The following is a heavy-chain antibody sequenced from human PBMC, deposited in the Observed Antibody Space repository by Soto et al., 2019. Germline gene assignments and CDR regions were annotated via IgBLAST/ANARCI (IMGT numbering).Heavy chain of an antibody. V-gene: IGHV3-23*01. CDR1: GFTFSSYA. CDR2: ISGSGGST. J-gene: IGHJ4*02. CDR3: ASHPRTYSSGWSGLGILT. D-gene: IGHD6-19*01. Sequence: EVQLLESGGGLVQPGGSLRLSCAASGFTFSSYAMSWVRQAPGKGLEWVSAISGSGGSTYYADSVKGRFTISRDNSKNTLYLQMNSLRAEDTAVYYCASHPRTYSSGWSGLGILTWGQGTLVTVSS.